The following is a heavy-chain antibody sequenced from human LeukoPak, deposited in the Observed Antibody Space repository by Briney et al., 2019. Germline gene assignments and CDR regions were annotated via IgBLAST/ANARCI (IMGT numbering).Heavy chain of an antibody. D-gene: IGHD3-16*01. Sequence: AGGSLRLSCAASGFTFSSYWMSWVRQAPGKGLESVANINQDGRQIYYVDSVKGRFTISRDNAKNSLYLQMNSLRVEDTAVYYCARSLWPEDYWGQGTLVTVS. CDR1: GFTFSSYW. J-gene: IGHJ4*02. V-gene: IGHV3-7*01. CDR3: ARSLWPEDY. CDR2: INQDGRQI.